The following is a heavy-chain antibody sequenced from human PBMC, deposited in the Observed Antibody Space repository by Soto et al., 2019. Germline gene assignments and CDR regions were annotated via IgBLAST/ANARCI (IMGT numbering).Heavy chain of an antibody. CDR3: ARGWYQLLLHWFDP. J-gene: IGHJ5*02. V-gene: IGHV4-31*03. CDR2: IYYSGST. CDR1: GGSISSGGYY. Sequence: QVQLQESGPGLVKPSQTLSLTCTVSGGSISSGGYYWSWIRQHPGKGLEWIGYIYYSGSTYYNPSLKRRVTISVDTSKNRFSLKLSSVTAADTAVYYCARGWYQLLLHWFDPWGQGTLVTVSS. D-gene: IGHD2-2*01.